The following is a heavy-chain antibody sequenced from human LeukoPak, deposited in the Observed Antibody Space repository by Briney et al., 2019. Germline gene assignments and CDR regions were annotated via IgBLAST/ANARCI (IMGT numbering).Heavy chain of an antibody. Sequence: ASVKVSCKASGYTFTNNYLHWVRQAPGQGLEWMGMIYPRDGSTSYAQNFQGRVTVTRDTSTTTVHMELRGLRSKDTAVYYCARDQEGFDYWGQGTVVTVSS. CDR2: IYPRDGST. V-gene: IGHV1-46*01. CDR1: GYTFTNNY. CDR3: ARDQEGFDY. J-gene: IGHJ4*02.